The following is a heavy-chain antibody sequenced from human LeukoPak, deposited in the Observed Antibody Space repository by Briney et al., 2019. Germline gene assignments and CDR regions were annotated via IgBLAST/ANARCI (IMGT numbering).Heavy chain of an antibody. J-gene: IGHJ4*02. D-gene: IGHD3-3*01. CDR2: IYYSGST. CDR1: GGSISSGGYY. V-gene: IGHV4-31*03. Sequence: SETLSLTCTVSGGSISSGGYYWSWIRQHPGKGLEWIGYIYYSGSTYYNPSLKSRVTISVDTSKNQFSLKLSSVTAADTAVYYCARVRSRVADYFDYWGQGTLVTVSS. CDR3: ARVRSRVADYFDY.